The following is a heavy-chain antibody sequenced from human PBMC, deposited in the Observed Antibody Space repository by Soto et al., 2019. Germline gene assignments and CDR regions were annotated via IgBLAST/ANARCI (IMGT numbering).Heavy chain of an antibody. CDR3: ARPADYYDSSGYYHTRLDY. V-gene: IGHV4-39*01. CDR1: GGSISSSSYY. J-gene: IGHJ4*02. CDR2: IYYSGST. D-gene: IGHD3-22*01. Sequence: PSETLSLTCTVSGGSISSSSYYWGWIRQPPGKGLEWIGSIYYSGSTYYNPSLKSRVTISVDTSKNQFSLKLSSVTAADTAVYYCARPADYYDSSGYYHTRLDYWGQGTLVTVS.